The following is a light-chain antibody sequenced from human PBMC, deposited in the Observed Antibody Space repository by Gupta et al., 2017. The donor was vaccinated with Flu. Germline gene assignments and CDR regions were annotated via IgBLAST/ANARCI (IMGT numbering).Light chain of an antibody. CDR1: QSVLYSSNNKNY. CDR3: QQEDSTPFT. Sequence: DIVMTQSPDSLAVSLGERATINCKSSQSVLYSSNNKNYLAWYQQKPGQPPKLLIYWASTRESGVPDRFSGSGSGTDFTLTISSPQAEDVAVYYCQQEDSTPFTFGGGTKVDIK. V-gene: IGKV4-1*01. J-gene: IGKJ4*01. CDR2: WAS.